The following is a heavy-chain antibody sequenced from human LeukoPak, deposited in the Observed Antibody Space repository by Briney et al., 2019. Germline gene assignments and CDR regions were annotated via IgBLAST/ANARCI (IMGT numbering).Heavy chain of an antibody. CDR2: IIPILGIA. CDR1: GGTFSSYA. J-gene: IGHJ4*02. D-gene: IGHD3-10*01. CDR3: ARVGSGSYYNFDY. Sequence: SVKVSCKASGGTFSSYAISWVRQAPGQGLEWMGKIIPILGIANYAQKFQGRVTITADKSTSTAYMELSSLRSEDTAVYYCARVGSGSYYNFDYWGQGTLVTVPS. V-gene: IGHV1-69*04.